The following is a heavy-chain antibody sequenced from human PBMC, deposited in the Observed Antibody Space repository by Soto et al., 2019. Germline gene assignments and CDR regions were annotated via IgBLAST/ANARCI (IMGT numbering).Heavy chain of an antibody. CDR3: ARTRTSGHYYDMDV. Sequence: PGESLKISCKGSGYSFTTYWIAWVRQMPGKGLEWMGIIYPGDSGTRYSPSFQGQVTISADKSISTAYLQWSSLKASDSAMYYCARTRTSGHYYDMDVWGQGTTVTVSS. CDR2: IYPGDSGT. V-gene: IGHV5-51*01. CDR1: GYSFTTYW. J-gene: IGHJ6*02. D-gene: IGHD6-25*01.